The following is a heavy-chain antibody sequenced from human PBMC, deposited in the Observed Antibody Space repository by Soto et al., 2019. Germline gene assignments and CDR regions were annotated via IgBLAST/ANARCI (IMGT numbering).Heavy chain of an antibody. D-gene: IGHD3-10*01. J-gene: IGHJ4*02. Sequence: ASETLSLTCTVSGGSISSGGYYWSWIRQHPGKGLEWIGYIYYSGSTYYNPSLKSRVTISVDTSKNQLSLKLSSVTAADTAVYYCARLNMVRGVISSYYFDYWGQGTLVTVSS. V-gene: IGHV4-31*03. CDR1: GGSISSGGYY. CDR2: IYYSGST. CDR3: ARLNMVRGVISSYYFDY.